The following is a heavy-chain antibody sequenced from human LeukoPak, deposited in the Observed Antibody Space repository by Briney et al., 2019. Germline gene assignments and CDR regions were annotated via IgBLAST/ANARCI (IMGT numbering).Heavy chain of an antibody. Sequence: TGGSLRLSCAASGFTFSSYAMHWVRQAPGKGLEWVAVISYDGSNKYYADSVKGRFTISRDNSKNTLYLQMNSLRAEDTAVYYCAREGLPTVVTSMFGYWGQGTLVTVSS. CDR3: AREGLPTVVTSMFGY. CDR2: ISYDGSNK. D-gene: IGHD4-23*01. CDR1: GFTFSSYA. V-gene: IGHV3-30*04. J-gene: IGHJ4*02.